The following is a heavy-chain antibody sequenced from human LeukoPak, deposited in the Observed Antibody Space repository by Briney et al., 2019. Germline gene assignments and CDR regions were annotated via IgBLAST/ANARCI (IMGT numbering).Heavy chain of an antibody. V-gene: IGHV3-23*01. J-gene: IGHJ4*02. CDR3: AKRQGIAAAGHYYFDY. Sequence: GGSLRLSCAASGFTFSSYAMSWVGQAPGKGLEWASAISGSGGSTYYADSVKGRFTISRDNSKNTLYLQMNSLRAEDTAVYYCAKRQGIAAAGHYYFDYWGQGTLVTVSS. CDR1: GFTFSSYA. CDR2: ISGSGGST. D-gene: IGHD6-13*01.